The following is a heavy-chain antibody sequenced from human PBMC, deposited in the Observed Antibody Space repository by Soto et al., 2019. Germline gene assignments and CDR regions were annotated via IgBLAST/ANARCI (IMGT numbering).Heavy chain of an antibody. CDR1: GGTFSSYA. J-gene: IGHJ6*02. V-gene: IGHV1-69*13. D-gene: IGHD5-18*01. Sequence: SVKVSCKASGGTFSSYAISWVRQAPGQGLEWMGGIIPIFGTANYAQKFQGRVTITADESTSTAYMELSSLRSEDTAVYYCARDRYSYGPWPSYYYYYYGMDVWGQGTTVTVSS. CDR2: IIPIFGTA. CDR3: ARDRYSYGPWPSYYYYYYGMDV.